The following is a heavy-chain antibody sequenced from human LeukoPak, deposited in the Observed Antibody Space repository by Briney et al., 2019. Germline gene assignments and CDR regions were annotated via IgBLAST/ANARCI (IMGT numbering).Heavy chain of an antibody. CDR2: IIPIFGTA. Sequence: SVTVSCKASGGTFSSYAISWVRQAPGQGLEWMGGIIPIFGTANYAQKFQGRVTITADESTSTAYMELSSLRSEDTAVYYCARVIGSGSYWDSDYYGMDVWGQGTTVTVSS. D-gene: IGHD3-10*01. J-gene: IGHJ6*02. CDR1: GGTFSSYA. V-gene: IGHV1-69*13. CDR3: ARVIGSGSYWDSDYYGMDV.